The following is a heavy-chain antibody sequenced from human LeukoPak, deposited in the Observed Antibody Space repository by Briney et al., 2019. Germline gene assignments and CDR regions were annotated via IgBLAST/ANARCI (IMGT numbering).Heavy chain of an antibody. CDR1: DYTFTSYG. Sequence: ASANDSFMSSDYTFTSYGISWVRQAPGQALQWIEWISAYNGNTNYAQKLQGRVTMTTDTSTSTAYMELRSLRSDDTAVYYWARKQVRFLEWARPYYGMDVWGQGTTVTVSS. J-gene: IGHJ6*02. CDR2: ISAYNGNT. CDR3: ARKQVRFLEWARPYYGMDV. V-gene: IGHV1-18*01. D-gene: IGHD3-3*01.